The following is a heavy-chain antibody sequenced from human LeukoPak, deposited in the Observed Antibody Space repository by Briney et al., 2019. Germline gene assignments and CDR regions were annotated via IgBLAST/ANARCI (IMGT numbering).Heavy chain of an antibody. D-gene: IGHD2-15*01. CDR2: ISSNGGST. CDR3: ARVRCSGDRCWRYFDN. Sequence: GGSLRLSCAASGFTFSSYAMHWVRQAPGKGLEYVSAISSNGGSTFYANSVKGRFTISRDNSKNTLYLQMGSLRGEDMAVYYCARVRCSGDRCWRYFDNWGQGTLVTVSS. CDR1: GFTFSSYA. J-gene: IGHJ4*02. V-gene: IGHV3-64*01.